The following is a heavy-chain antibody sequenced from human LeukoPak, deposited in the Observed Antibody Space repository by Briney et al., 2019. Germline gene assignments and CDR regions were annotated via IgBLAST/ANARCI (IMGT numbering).Heavy chain of an antibody. CDR2: INPNTGNP. D-gene: IGHD3-16*02. J-gene: IGHJ4*02. CDR3: ARAYQPLGGLSLPDY. V-gene: IGHV7-4-1*02. Sequence: GASVKVSCKASGYSFTTYAMNWLRQAPRQELESMGWINPNTGNPTYAPGFTGRFVFSLDTSVSTAYLQISGLKADDTAVYYCARAYQPLGGLSLPDYWGQGTLVSVSS. CDR1: GYSFTTYA.